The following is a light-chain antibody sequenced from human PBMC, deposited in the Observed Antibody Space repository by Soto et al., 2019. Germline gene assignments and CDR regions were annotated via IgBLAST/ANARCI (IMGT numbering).Light chain of an antibody. Sequence: EIVMTQSPATLSLSPGERAALSCRASQSINSELAWYQQKPGQPPRLLIYGASTRATGVPARFTGSESGSEFTLTISGLQSEDFAVYYCQQGHNWPLPFRQGTRLEI. CDR2: GAS. CDR1: QSINSE. V-gene: IGKV3-15*01. CDR3: QQGHNWPLP. J-gene: IGKJ2*01.